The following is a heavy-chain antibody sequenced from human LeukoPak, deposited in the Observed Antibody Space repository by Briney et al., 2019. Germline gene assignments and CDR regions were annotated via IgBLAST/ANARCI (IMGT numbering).Heavy chain of an antibody. D-gene: IGHD3-3*01. V-gene: IGHV3-21*01. J-gene: IGHJ6*03. CDR3: ARAPNYDFWSGYPTSYYYYYYMDV. CDR2: ISSSSSYI. CDR1: GFTFSSYS. Sequence: GGSLRLSCAASGFTFSSYSMNWVRQAPGKGLEWVSSISSSSSYIYYADSVKGRFTISRDNAKNSLYLQMNSLRAEDTAVYYCARAPNYDFWSGYPTSYYYYYYMDVWGKGTTVTVSS.